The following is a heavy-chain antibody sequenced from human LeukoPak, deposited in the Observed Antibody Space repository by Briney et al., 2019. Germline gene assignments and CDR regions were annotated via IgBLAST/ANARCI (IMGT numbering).Heavy chain of an antibody. CDR1: GFTFSSYA. Sequence: GGSLRLSCAASGFTFSSYAMSWVRQAPGKGLEWVSAFSGSGGSTYYADSVKGRFTISRDNSKNMLYLQMNSLRAEDTAVYYCAKDYLVADYFDYWGQGTLVTVSS. CDR3: AKDYLVADYFDY. J-gene: IGHJ4*02. CDR2: FSGSGGST. V-gene: IGHV3-23*01.